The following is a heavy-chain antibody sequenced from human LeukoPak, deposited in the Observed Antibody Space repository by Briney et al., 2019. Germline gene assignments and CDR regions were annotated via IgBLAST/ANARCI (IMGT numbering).Heavy chain of an antibody. CDR1: GGSISSSNW. Sequence: SGTLSLTCAVSGGSISSSNWWSWVRQPPGKGLEWIGEIYHSGSTNYNPSLKSRVTISVDKSKNQFSLKLSSVTAADTAVYYCARDSAAYSYGYAYYFDYWGQGTLVTVSS. CDR2: IYHSGST. J-gene: IGHJ4*02. V-gene: IGHV4-4*02. D-gene: IGHD5-18*01. CDR3: ARDSAAYSYGYAYYFDY.